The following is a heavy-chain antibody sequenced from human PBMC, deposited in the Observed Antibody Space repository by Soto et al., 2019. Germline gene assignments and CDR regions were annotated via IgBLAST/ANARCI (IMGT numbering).Heavy chain of an antibody. D-gene: IGHD4-4*01. J-gene: IGHJ6*02. V-gene: IGHV4-59*12. CDR1: GGSISSYY. CDR3: ARERVTTTWAYYYYYGMDV. Sequence: SETLSLTCTVSGGSISSYYWSWIRQPPGKGLEWIGYIYYSGSTNYNPSLKSRVTISVDTSKNQFSLKLSSVTAADTAVYYCARERVTTTWAYYYYYGMDVWGQGTTVTVSS. CDR2: IYYSGST.